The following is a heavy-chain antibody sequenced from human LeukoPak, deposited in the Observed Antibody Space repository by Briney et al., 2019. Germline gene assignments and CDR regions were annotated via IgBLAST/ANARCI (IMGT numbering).Heavy chain of an antibody. CDR2: IWYDGSNK. Sequence: PGGSLRLSCAASGFTFSSYGMHWVRQAPGKGLEWVAVIWYDGSNKYYADSVKGRFTISRDNSKNTLYLQMNSLRAEDTAVYYCARRTFPNDAFDVWGQGTVVTVSS. V-gene: IGHV3-33*01. D-gene: IGHD1-7*01. J-gene: IGHJ3*01. CDR1: GFTFSSYG. CDR3: ARRTFPNDAFDV.